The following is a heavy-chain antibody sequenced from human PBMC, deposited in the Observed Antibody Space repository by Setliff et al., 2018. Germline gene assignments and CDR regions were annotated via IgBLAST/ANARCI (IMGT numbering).Heavy chain of an antibody. D-gene: IGHD3-22*01. J-gene: IGHJ4*02. CDR2: IYPGDSDT. Sequence: GESLKISCKGSGYRFTNYWIGWVRQMPGKGLEWMGIIYPGDSDTRYSPSFQGQVTISADRSISTAHLQWDSLKASDTAMYYCARGYDSGGWNYWGQGTLVTVSS. CDR3: ARGYDSGGWNY. V-gene: IGHV5-51*01. CDR1: GYRFTNYW.